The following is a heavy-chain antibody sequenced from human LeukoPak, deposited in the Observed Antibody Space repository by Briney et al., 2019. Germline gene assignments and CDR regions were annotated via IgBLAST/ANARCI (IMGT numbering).Heavy chain of an antibody. V-gene: IGHV4-34*01. CDR3: TRGSIAYYYMDV. CDR2: INHSGST. D-gene: IGHD3-22*01. Sequence: SETLSLTCAVYGGSFIGFHWNWIRQPPGKGLEWIGDINHSGSTNYNPSLTSRVTISVDTSKNQFSLKLSSVTAADTAVYYCTRGSIAYYYMDVWGKGTTVTISS. J-gene: IGHJ6*03. CDR1: GGSFIGFH.